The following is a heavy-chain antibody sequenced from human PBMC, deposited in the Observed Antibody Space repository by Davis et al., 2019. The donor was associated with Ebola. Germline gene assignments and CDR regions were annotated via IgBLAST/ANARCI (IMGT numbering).Heavy chain of an antibody. CDR2: INHSGST. V-gene: IGHV4-34*01. CDR1: GGSFSGYY. Sequence: MPSETLSLTCAVYGGSFSGYYWSWIRQPPGKGREWIGEINHSGSTNYNPSLKSRVTISVDTSKNQFSLKLSSVTAADTAVYYCARDRLRRFDYWGQGTLVTVSS. CDR3: ARDRLRRFDY. J-gene: IGHJ4*02. D-gene: IGHD4-17*01.